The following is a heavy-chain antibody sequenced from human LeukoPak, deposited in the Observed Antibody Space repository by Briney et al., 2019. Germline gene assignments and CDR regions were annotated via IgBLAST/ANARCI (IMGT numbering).Heavy chain of an antibody. CDR3: ARGGNYWPQWWFDP. CDR1: GGSISTYY. D-gene: IGHD1-26*01. J-gene: IGHJ5*02. Sequence: SETLSLTCTVSGGSISTYYWSWIRQPPGKGLKWIGYIYYTGSTSYNPSLKSRVTMSLDASKNQFSLELNSVTPADTAVYYCARGGNYWPQWWFDPWGRGTLVSVSS. V-gene: IGHV4-59*01. CDR2: IYYTGST.